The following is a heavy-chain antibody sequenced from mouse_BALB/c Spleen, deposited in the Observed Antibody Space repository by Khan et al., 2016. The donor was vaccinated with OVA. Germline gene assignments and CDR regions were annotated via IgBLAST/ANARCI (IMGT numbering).Heavy chain of an antibody. D-gene: IGHD2-3*01. J-gene: IGHJ4*01. CDR1: GFTFSSYG. CDR2: ISSGGSYT. V-gene: IGHV5-6*01. Sequence: EVELVESGGDLVKPGGSLKLSCAASGFTFSSYGMSWVRQTPDKRLEWVATISSGGSYTYSPDSVKGRFPISRDNAKKILYLQMSSLKSEDTAMYYCARQPGYYEGSAMDYWGQGTSVTVSS. CDR3: ARQPGYYEGSAMDY.